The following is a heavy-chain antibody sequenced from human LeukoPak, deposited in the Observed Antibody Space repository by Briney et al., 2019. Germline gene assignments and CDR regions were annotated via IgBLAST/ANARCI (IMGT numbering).Heavy chain of an antibody. J-gene: IGHJ5*02. CDR3: ARERTRGRFDP. Sequence: SETLSLTCTVSGGSISSYYWSWIRQPPGKGLEWIGYIYYSGSTNYNPSLKSRVTISVDTSKNQFSLKLRSVTAADTAVYYCARERTRGRFDPWGQGTLVTVSS. CDR2: IYYSGST. V-gene: IGHV4-59*01. CDR1: GGSISSYY.